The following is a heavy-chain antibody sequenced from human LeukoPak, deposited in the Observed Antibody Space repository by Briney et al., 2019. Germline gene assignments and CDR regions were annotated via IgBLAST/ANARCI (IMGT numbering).Heavy chain of an antibody. V-gene: IGHV3-48*03. Sequence: SGGSLRLSCAVSGFTFSSYEMNWVRQAPGKGLEWVSYISSRGTTIYYVDSVKGRFTISRDNAKNSPYLQMNSLRAEDTALYYCARVRSGLHMDVWGQGTTVTVSS. D-gene: IGHD2-15*01. CDR3: ARVRSGLHMDV. J-gene: IGHJ6*02. CDR1: GFTFSSYE. CDR2: ISSRGTTI.